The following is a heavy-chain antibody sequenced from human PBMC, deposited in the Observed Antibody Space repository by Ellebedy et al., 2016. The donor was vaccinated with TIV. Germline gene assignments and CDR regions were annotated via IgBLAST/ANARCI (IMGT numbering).Heavy chain of an antibody. Sequence: GESLKISCEASGFTVSTTYMSWVRQAPGKGPEWVAVIFHGGSTYYANSVKGRFTVPRENSKNTLFLQMSALRTEDTAVYYCAITYHTFYGMDVWGQGTTVTVSS. D-gene: IGHD2-21*01. CDR2: IFHGGST. CDR3: AITYHTFYGMDV. CDR1: GFTVSTTY. V-gene: IGHV3-66*01. J-gene: IGHJ6*02.